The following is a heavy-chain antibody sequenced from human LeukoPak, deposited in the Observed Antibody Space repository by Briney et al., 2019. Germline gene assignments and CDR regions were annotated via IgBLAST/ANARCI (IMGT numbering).Heavy chain of an antibody. V-gene: IGHV1-69*13. D-gene: IGHD3-3*01. CDR1: GGTFSSYA. CDR2: IIPIFGTA. Sequence: SVKVSCKASGGTFSSYAISWVRQAPGQGLEWMRGIIPIFGTANYAQKFQGRVTITADESTSTAYMELSSLRSEDTAVYYCARVGFWSGYFSYWGQGTLVTVSS. J-gene: IGHJ4*02. CDR3: ARVGFWSGYFSY.